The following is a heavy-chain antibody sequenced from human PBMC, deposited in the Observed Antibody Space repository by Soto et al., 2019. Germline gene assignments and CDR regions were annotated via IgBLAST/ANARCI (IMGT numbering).Heavy chain of an antibody. J-gene: IGHJ5*02. CDR2: IKPDGSEK. CDR3: ARGGIVTGRFDN. D-gene: IGHD6-19*01. V-gene: IGHV3-7*05. Sequence: PGGSLRLSCAASGFTFSSYWMSWVRQTPGKGLEWVANIKPDGSEKNYVDSVKGRFTISRDNAKNSLSLQMNCLRAEDTAVYYCARGGIVTGRFDNWGQGTLVTVSS. CDR1: GFTFSSYW.